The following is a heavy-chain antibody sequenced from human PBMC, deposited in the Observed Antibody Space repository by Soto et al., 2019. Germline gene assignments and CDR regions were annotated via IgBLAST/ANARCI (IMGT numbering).Heavy chain of an antibody. CDR2: IYYSGST. Sequence: SETLSLTCTVSGGSVSSGSYYWSWIRQPPGKGLEWIGYIYYSGSTNYNPSLKSRVTMSVDTSKNQFSLKLSSVTAADTAVYYCARAPLVALYYFDYWGQGTLVTVSS. V-gene: IGHV4-61*01. J-gene: IGHJ4*02. CDR3: ARAPLVALYYFDY. CDR1: GGSVSSGSYY.